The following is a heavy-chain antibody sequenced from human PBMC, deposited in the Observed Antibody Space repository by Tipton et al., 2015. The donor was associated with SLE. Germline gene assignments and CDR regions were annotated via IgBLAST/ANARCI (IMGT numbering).Heavy chain of an antibody. CDR1: GGPFSGYY. CDR2: INHSGST. V-gene: IGHV4-34*01. Sequence: TLSLTCALYGGPFSGYYWNWIRQPPGKGLEWIGEINHSGSTNYNPSLKSRVTISVDTSKNQFSLKLSSVTAADTAVYYCARAPGLERSYYYYYYMDVWDKGTTVTVSS. CDR3: ARAPGLERSYYYYYYMDV. J-gene: IGHJ6*03. D-gene: IGHD1-1*01.